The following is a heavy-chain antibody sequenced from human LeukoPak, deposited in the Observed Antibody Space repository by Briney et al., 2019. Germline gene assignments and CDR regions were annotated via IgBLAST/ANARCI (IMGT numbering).Heavy chain of an antibody. J-gene: IGHJ4*02. V-gene: IGHV5-51*01. CDR1: GYSFTNYW. CDR3: ARLRKYSSGWYYEY. Sequence: GESMKISCKGSGYSFTNYWIGWVRQMPGKGLEWMGVFYPRDSDTRHSPSFQGQVTISADKSISTAYLQWSSLKASDTAMYYCARLRKYSSGWYYEYWGQGTLVIVSS. CDR2: FYPRDSDT. D-gene: IGHD6-19*01.